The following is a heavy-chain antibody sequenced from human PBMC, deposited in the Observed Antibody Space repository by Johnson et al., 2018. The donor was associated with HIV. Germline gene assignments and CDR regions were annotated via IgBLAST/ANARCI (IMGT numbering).Heavy chain of an antibody. D-gene: IGHD4-11*01. J-gene: IGHJ3*02. CDR2: IGTAGDT. Sequence: VQLVESGGGLVQPGGSLRLSCAASGFTFSSYDMHWVRQATGKGLEWVSAIGTAGDTYYPVSVKGRFTISRENAKNSLYLQMNSLRAGDTAVYYCARETVTSGAFDIWGQGTMVTVSS. V-gene: IGHV3-13*01. CDR1: GFTFSSYD. CDR3: ARETVTSGAFDI.